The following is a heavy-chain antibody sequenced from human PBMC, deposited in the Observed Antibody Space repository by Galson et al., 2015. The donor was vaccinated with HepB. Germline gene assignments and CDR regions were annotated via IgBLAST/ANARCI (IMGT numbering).Heavy chain of an antibody. CDR3: ARYMTTVTTGLFDY. CDR2: ISSSSSTI. CDR1: GFTFSSYS. D-gene: IGHD4-17*01. V-gene: IGHV3-48*01. J-gene: IGHJ4*02. Sequence: SLRLSCAASGFTFSSYSMNWVRQAPGKGLEWVSYISSSSSTIYYADSVKGRFTISRDNAKNSLYLQMNSLRAEDTAVYYCARYMTTVTTGLFDYWGQGTLVTVSS.